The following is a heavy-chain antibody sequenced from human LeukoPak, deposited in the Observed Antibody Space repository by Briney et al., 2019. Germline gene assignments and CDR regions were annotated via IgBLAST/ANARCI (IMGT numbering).Heavy chain of an antibody. V-gene: IGHV3-21*01. CDR3: ARDWGIIPQPYFYY. CDR1: GFTFGSYS. J-gene: IGHJ4*02. Sequence: GGSLRLSCAASGFTFGSYSMNWVRQAPGKGLEWVSSISSSGSYIYYADSVKGRFTISRDNAKNSLYLQMNSLRAEDTAVYYCARDWGIIPQPYFYYWGQGTLVTVSS. CDR2: ISSSGSYI. D-gene: IGHD3-16*01.